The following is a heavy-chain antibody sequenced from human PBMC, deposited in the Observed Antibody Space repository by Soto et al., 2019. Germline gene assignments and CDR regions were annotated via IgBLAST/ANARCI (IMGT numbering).Heavy chain of an antibody. CDR1: GFTFSNAW. D-gene: IGHD3-22*01. J-gene: IGHJ4*02. Sequence: PGGSLELSCAASGFTFSNAWMSWGRQAPGKGLEWVGRIKSKTDGGTTDYAAPVKGRFTISRDDSKNTLYLQMNSLKTEDTAVYYCTTVASSGYYHYFDYWGQGTLVTVSS. CDR2: IKSKTDGGTT. V-gene: IGHV3-15*01. CDR3: TTVASSGYYHYFDY.